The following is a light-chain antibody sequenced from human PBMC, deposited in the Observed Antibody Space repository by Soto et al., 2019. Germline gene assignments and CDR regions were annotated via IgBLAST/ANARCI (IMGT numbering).Light chain of an antibody. Sequence: DIQMTQSPSTLSASVGDRVTITCRASQSINNWLAWYQQKPGKAPKLLIYKASNLQSGVTSRFSGSGSGTEFTLTISSLQPDDFATYYCQQYNSYSYTFGQGTKLEIK. V-gene: IGKV1-5*03. CDR1: QSINNW. CDR3: QQYNSYSYT. CDR2: KAS. J-gene: IGKJ2*01.